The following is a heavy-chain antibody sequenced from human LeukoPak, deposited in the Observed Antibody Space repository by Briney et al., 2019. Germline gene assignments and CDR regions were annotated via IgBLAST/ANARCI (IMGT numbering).Heavy chain of an antibody. CDR2: ISHSGTS. D-gene: IGHD2-21*02. Sequence: SETLSLSCGVSGGSFNGYYWSWIRQPPGKGLEWIGEISHSGTSNYHPSLTSRVTMSVDMSTKQLSLSLSSVTAADTAVYYRARCLIVTVAARGYRCYMDVWRNGTTVAVPS. CDR3: ARCLIVTVAARGYRCYMDV. CDR1: GGSFNGYY. V-gene: IGHV4-34*01. J-gene: IGHJ6*03.